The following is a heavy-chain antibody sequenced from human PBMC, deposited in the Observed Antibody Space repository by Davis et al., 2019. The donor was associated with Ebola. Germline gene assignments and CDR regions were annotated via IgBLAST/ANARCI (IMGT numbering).Heavy chain of an antibody. Sequence: SLKISCAASGFTFDDYAMHWVRQAPGKGLEWVSGISWNSGSIGYADSVKGRFTISRDNAKNSLYLQMNSLRAEDTAVYYCAKVYGPWGQGTLVTVSS. J-gene: IGHJ5*02. CDR2: ISWNSGSI. CDR3: AKVYGP. D-gene: IGHD2/OR15-2a*01. V-gene: IGHV3-9*01. CDR1: GFTFDDYA.